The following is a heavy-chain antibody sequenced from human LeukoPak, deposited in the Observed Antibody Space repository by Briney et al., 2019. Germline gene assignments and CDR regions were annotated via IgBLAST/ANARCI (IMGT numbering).Heavy chain of an antibody. D-gene: IGHD2-21*01. Sequence: SVKVSCKASGGTFSSYTISWVRQAPGQGLEWMGRIIPILGIANYAQKFQGRVTITADKSTSTAYMELSSLRSEDTAVYYCASSPYCCGDCYSYWGQGTLVTVSS. V-gene: IGHV1-69*02. CDR1: GGTFSSYT. CDR3: ASSPYCCGDCYSY. J-gene: IGHJ4*02. CDR2: IIPILGIA.